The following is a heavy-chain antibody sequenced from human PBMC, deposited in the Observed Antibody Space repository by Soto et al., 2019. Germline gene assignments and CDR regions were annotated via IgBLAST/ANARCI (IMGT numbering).Heavy chain of an antibody. J-gene: IGHJ6*02. CDR2: IWYDGSNK. Sequence: QVQLVESGGGVVQPGRSLRLSCAASGFTFSSYGMHWVRQAPGKGLEWVAVIWYDGSNKYYADSVKGRFTISRDNSKNTLYLQMNSLRVEDTAVYYCARGNYYYSYGMDVWGQGTTVTVSS. CDR1: GFTFSSYG. V-gene: IGHV3-33*01. CDR3: ARGNYYYSYGMDV.